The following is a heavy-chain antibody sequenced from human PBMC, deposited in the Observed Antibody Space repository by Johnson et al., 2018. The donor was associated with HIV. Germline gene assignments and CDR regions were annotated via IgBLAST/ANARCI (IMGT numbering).Heavy chain of an antibody. V-gene: IGHV3-30*14. CDR1: GFTFSSYA. J-gene: IGHJ3*02. Sequence: QVQLVESGGGLVQPGGSLRLSCAASGFTFSSYAMSWVRQAPGKGLEWVAVISYDGNYEYYGDSVKGRFTISRDNAKNSLYLQMNSLRAEDTAVYYCTSSPHAFDIWGQGTMVTVSS. CDR3: TSSPHAFDI. CDR2: ISYDGNYE.